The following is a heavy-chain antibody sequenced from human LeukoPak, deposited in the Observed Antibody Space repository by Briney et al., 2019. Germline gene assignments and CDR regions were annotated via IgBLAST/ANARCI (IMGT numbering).Heavy chain of an antibody. J-gene: IGHJ6*03. D-gene: IGHD5-24*01. CDR3: TRRRDGYNSAYYYYYMDV. Sequence: GGSLKLSCAASGFTFSGSAMHWVRQASGKGLEWVGRIRSKANSYATAYAASVKGRFTISGDDSKNTAYLQMNSLKTEDTAVYYCTRRRDGYNSAYYYYYMDVWGKGTTVTVSS. CDR2: IRSKANSYAT. CDR1: GFTFSGSA. V-gene: IGHV3-73*01.